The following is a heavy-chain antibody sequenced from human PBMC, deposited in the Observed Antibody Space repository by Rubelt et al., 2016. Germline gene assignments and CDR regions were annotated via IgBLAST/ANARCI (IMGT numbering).Heavy chain of an antibody. CDR1: GYSISSNNW. CDR3: ARIRSFYYGMDV. V-gene: IGHV4-28*01. Sequence: QVQLQESGPGLVKPSDTLSLTCAVSGYSISSNNWWGWIRQPPGKGLEWIGYIYYSGSTYYNPSLKSRVNVSVDTSKNQFSRKLSVVTAVDTAVYYCARIRSFYYGMDVWGQGTTVTVSS. J-gene: IGHJ6*02. CDR2: IYYSGST. D-gene: IGHD2-15*01.